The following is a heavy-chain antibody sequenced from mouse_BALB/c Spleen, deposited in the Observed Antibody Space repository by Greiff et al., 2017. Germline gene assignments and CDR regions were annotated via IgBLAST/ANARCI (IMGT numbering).Heavy chain of an antibody. V-gene: IGHV1-7*01. CDR3: ASDYGEFAMDY. D-gene: IGHD2-4*01. CDR1: GYTFTSYW. J-gene: IGHJ4*01. CDR2: INPSTGYT. Sequence: QVQLQQSGAELAKPGASVKMSCKASGYTFTSYWMHWVKQRPGQGLEWIGYINPSTGYTEYNQKFKDKATLTVDKSSSTAYMQLSSLTSEDSAVYYCASDYGEFAMDYWGQGTSVTVSS.